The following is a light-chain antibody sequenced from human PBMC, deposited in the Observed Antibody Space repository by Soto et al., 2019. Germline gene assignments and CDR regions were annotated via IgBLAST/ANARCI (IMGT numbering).Light chain of an antibody. CDR3: CSFAGSNTFV. Sequence: QSVLTQPASVSGSPGQSITLSCTGTSSDVGSYNLVSWYQQHPGKAPKLMIYEGSKRPSGVSNRFSGSKSGNTASLTISGLQAEDEADYYCCSFAGSNTFVFGTGTKLTVL. CDR1: SSDVGSYNL. V-gene: IGLV2-23*03. J-gene: IGLJ1*01. CDR2: EGS.